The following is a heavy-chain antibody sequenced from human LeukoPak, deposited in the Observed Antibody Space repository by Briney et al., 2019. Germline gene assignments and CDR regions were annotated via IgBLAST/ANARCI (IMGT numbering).Heavy chain of an antibody. CDR3: ARARPQARPPNGRFDP. J-gene: IGHJ5*02. V-gene: IGHV4-39*07. Sequence: SETLSLTCTVSGGSISSGGYYWSWIRQHPGKGLEWIGEINHSGSTNYNPSLKSRVTISVDTSKNQFSLKLSSVTAADTAVYYCARARPQARPPNGRFDPWGQGTLVTVSS. CDR1: GGSISSGGYY. D-gene: IGHD6-6*01. CDR2: INHSGST.